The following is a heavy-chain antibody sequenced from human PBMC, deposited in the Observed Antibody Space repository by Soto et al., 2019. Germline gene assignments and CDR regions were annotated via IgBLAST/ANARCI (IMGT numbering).Heavy chain of an antibody. CDR3: ARHDPGIEMELGAFDI. Sequence: PGESLNISCNSSGYRFPIFLSGWVRQMPGKGLEWMGIVYPGTSQTTYSPSFQGQVTISADKSISTAYLQWSSLKASDSAMYYCARHDPGIEMELGAFDIWGQGTMVTVSS. V-gene: IGHV5-51*01. J-gene: IGHJ3*02. D-gene: IGHD6-13*01. CDR2: VYPGTSQT. CDR1: GYRFPIFL.